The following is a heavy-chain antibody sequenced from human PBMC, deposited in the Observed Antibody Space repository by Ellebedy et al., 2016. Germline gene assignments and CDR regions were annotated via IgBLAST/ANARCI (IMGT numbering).Heavy chain of an antibody. CDR2: ISAYNGNT. V-gene: IGHV1-18*01. D-gene: IGHD6-13*01. Sequence: ASVKVSXXASGYTFTSYGISWVRQAPGQGLEWMGWISAYNGNTNYAQKLQGRVTMTTDTSTSTAYMELRSLRSDDTAVYYCARGYVAAAGTPGWFDPWGQGTLVTVSS. CDR1: GYTFTSYG. J-gene: IGHJ5*02. CDR3: ARGYVAAAGTPGWFDP.